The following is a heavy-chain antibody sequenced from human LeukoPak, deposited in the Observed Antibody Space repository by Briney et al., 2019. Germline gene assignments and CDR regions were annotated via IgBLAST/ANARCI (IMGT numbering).Heavy chain of an antibody. CDR3: AKDALRYSSGWYVRSYFDY. CDR1: GFTFSSYA. V-gene: IGHV3-30-3*01. Sequence: PGGSLRLSCAASGFTFSSYAMHWVRQAPGKGLEWVAVISYDGSNKYYADSVKGRFTISRDNSKNTLYLQMNSLRAEDTAVYYCAKDALRYSSGWYVRSYFDYWGQGTLVTVSS. J-gene: IGHJ4*02. D-gene: IGHD6-19*01. CDR2: ISYDGSNK.